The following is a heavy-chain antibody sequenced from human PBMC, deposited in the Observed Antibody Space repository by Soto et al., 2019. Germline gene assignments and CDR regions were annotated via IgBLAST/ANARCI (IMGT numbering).Heavy chain of an antibody. D-gene: IGHD1-20*01. CDR1: GFTVSSNY. CDR3: ARAFRYNWNDGDDAFDI. CDR2: IYSGGST. J-gene: IGHJ3*02. V-gene: IGHV3-66*01. Sequence: PGGSLRLSCAASGFTVSSNYMSWVRQAPGKGLEWVSVIYSGGSTYYADSVKGRFTISRDNSKNTLYLQMNSLRAEDTAVYYCARAFRYNWNDGDDAFDIWGQGTMVTVSS.